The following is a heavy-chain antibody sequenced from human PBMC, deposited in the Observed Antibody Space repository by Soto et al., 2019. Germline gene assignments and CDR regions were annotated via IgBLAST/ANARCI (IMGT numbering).Heavy chain of an antibody. D-gene: IGHD3-16*01. V-gene: IGHV3-48*03. CDR2: ISSSGSTI. J-gene: IGHJ5*02. CDR1: GFTFISYE. Sequence: GGSLRFSCASSGFTFISYEMNWVRQAPGKGLEWVSYISSSGSTIYYADSVKGRFTISRDNAKNSLYLQMNSLRAEDTAVYYCARDWANWFDPWGQGTLVTVSS. CDR3: ARDWANWFDP.